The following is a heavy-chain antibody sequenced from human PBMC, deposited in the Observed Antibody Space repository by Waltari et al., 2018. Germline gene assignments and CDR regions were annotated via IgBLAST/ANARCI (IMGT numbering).Heavy chain of an antibody. J-gene: IGHJ4*02. CDR3: ARSGTYYDSSGSAY. CDR2: IYHSGST. CDR1: GGSISSGGYY. V-gene: IGHV4-31*03. D-gene: IGHD3-22*01. Sequence: QVQLQESGPGLVKPSQTLSLTCTVSGGSISSGGYYCSWIRQHPGKGLEWIGYIYHSGSTYYNPSLKSRVTISVDRSKNQFSLKLSSVTAADTAVYYCARSGTYYDSSGSAYWGQGTLVTVSS.